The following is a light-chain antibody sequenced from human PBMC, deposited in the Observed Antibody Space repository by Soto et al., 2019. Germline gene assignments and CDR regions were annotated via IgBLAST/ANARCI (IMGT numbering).Light chain of an antibody. CDR1: QRVSNS. V-gene: IGKV3-15*01. CDR2: GAS. CDR3: QQYYDWPPWT. J-gene: IGKJ1*01. Sequence: EVVMTQSPATLSVSLGERVTLSCRASQRVSNSLAWYQQKPGQAPRVLIYGASTRATGIPARFSGSGSGTEFTLTISSLQAEDSAVYYCQQYYDWPPWTFGQGTKV.